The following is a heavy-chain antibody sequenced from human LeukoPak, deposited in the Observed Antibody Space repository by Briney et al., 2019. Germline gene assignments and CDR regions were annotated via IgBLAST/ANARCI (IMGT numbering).Heavy chain of an antibody. CDR2: ISGSGSNT. V-gene: IGHV3-23*01. Sequence: AGRSLRLPCAASGFTLSSYAVSWVRQAPGKGLEWVSTISGSGSNTYYADSVKGRFTISRDNSKNTLYLQMNSLRAEDTAVYYCAKDLGGPAPTPYGMDVWGQGTTVTVSS. D-gene: IGHD2-2*02. CDR1: GFTLSSYA. J-gene: IGHJ6*02. CDR3: AKDLGGPAPTPYGMDV.